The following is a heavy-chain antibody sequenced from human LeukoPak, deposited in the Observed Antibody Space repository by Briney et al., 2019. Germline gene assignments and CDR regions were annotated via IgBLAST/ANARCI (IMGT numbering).Heavy chain of an antibody. Sequence: SETLSLTCAVYGGSFSGYYWSWIRQPPGKGLEWIGSISYSGSTYYNPSLKSRVTISVDTSKNQFSLKLSSVTAADTAVYYCARGSSNNYDYYMDVWGKGTTVTVSS. CDR2: ISYSGST. CDR1: GGSFSGYY. J-gene: IGHJ6*03. D-gene: IGHD2-2*01. V-gene: IGHV4-34*01. CDR3: ARGSSNNYDYYMDV.